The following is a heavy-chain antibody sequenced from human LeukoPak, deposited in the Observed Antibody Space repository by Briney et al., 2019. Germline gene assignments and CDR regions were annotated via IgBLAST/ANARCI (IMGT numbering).Heavy chain of an antibody. CDR3: ARGATDVTRWFDP. D-gene: IGHD1-1*01. CDR1: GFTVSSNY. Sequence: PGGSLRLSCAASGFTVSSNYMSWVRQAPGEGLEWVSIISRASESIFYADSVKGRFTISRDNAKNSLYLQMNGLRAEDTAVYYCARGATDVTRWFDPWGQGTRVTVSS. V-gene: IGHV3-21*01. J-gene: IGHJ5*02. CDR2: ISRASESI.